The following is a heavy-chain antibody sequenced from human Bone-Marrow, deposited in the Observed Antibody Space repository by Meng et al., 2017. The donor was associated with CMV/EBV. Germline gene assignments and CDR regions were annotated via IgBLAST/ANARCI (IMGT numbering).Heavy chain of an antibody. CDR1: GFTVSSNC. CDR3: AKDLDTAMVTSDFDY. D-gene: IGHD5-18*01. V-gene: IGHV3-53*01. J-gene: IGHJ4*02. Sequence: GGSLRLSCAASGFTVSSNCMGWVRQAPGKGMEWVSVIYSGGSTYYADSVKGRFTISRDNSKNTLYLQMNSLRAEDTAVYYCAKDLDTAMVTSDFDYWGQGTLVTVSS. CDR2: IYSGGST.